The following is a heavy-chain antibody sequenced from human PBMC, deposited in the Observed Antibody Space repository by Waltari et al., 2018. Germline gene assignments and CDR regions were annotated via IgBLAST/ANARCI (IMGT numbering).Heavy chain of an antibody. Sequence: QEQLVQSGAEMKKPGSSVKISCKASRDTFKSFAINWVRQAPGQGLEWMGGIIPACDKIPYAEKFLDRVTLTADDATTTVVLELSRLSPDDTATYFCARVNWNDWFVPWGQGTLVTVSS. CDR3: ARVNWNDWFVP. V-gene: IGHV1-69*01. J-gene: IGHJ5*02. D-gene: IGHD1-1*01. CDR2: IIPACDKI. CDR1: RDTFKSFA.